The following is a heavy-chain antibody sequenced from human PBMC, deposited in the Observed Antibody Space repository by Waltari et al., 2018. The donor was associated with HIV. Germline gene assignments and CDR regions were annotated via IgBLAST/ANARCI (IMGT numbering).Heavy chain of an antibody. CDR1: GFTFSSYA. D-gene: IGHD4-17*01. J-gene: IGHJ4*02. CDR2: NSGSGGST. V-gene: IGHV3-23*01. Sequence: EVQLLESGGGLVQPGGSLRLSCAASGFTFSSYAMSWVRQAPGKGLEWVSANSGSGGSTYYADSVKGRFNISRDNANNTLYLQMNSLRAEDTAVYYCAKSLPSILYGGNVFDYWGQGTLVTVSS. CDR3: AKSLPSILYGGNVFDY.